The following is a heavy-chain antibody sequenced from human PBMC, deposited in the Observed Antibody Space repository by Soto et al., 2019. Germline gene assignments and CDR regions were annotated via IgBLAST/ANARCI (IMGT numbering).Heavy chain of an antibody. V-gene: IGHV3-15*01. CDR1: GFTFSNAW. J-gene: IGHJ4*02. Sequence: EVQLVESGGGLVKPGGSLRLSCAASGFTFSNAWMSWVRQAPGKGLEWVGRIKSKTDGGTTDYAAPVKGRFTISRDDSKNTLYLQMNSLKTEDTAVYYCTTDLIVATREANYWGQGTLVTVSS. D-gene: IGHD5-12*01. CDR2: IKSKTDGGTT. CDR3: TTDLIVATREANY.